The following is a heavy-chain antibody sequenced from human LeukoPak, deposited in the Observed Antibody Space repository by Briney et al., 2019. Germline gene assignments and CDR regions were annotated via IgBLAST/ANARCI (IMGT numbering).Heavy chain of an antibody. J-gene: IGHJ4*02. CDR1: GFTFSNAW. CDR2: IKSKTDGGTT. CDR3: TTEDGGRGVIYDDY. V-gene: IGHV3-15*01. D-gene: IGHD3-10*01. Sequence: GGSLRLSCAASGFTFSNAWMSWVRQAPGKGLEWVGRIKSKTDGGTTDYAAPVKGGFTISRDDSKNTLYLQMNSLKTEDTAVYYCTTEDGGRGVIYDDYWGQGTLVTVSS.